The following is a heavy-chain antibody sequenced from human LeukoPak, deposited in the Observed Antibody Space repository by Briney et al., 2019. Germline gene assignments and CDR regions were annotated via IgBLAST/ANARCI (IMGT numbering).Heavy chain of an antibody. J-gene: IGHJ4*02. CDR2: ISGSGGST. D-gene: IGHD3-9*01. CDR1: GFTFSSYA. Sequence: GGSLRLSCAASGFTFSSYAMSWVRQAPGKGLEWVSAISGSGGSTYYADSVKGRFTLSRDNSKNTLYLQMNSLRAEDTPVYYCAKAAYYDILTGYLDYWGQGTLVTVSS. V-gene: IGHV3-23*01. CDR3: AKAAYYDILTGYLDY.